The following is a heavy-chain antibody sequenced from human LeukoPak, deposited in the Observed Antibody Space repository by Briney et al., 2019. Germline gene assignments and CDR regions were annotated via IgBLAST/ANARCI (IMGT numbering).Heavy chain of an antibody. V-gene: IGHV3-48*03. D-gene: IGHD3-10*01. CDR1: GFTFSSYE. J-gene: IGHJ6*03. CDR3: ARVSGRGSGRIYYYYYMDV. Sequence: GGSLRLSCAASGFTFSSYEMNWVRQAPGKGLEWVSYISSSGSTIYYADSVKGRFTISRDNAKNSLYLQMNSLRAEDTAVYYCARVSGRGSGRIYYYYYMDVWGKGTTVTISS. CDR2: ISSSGSTI.